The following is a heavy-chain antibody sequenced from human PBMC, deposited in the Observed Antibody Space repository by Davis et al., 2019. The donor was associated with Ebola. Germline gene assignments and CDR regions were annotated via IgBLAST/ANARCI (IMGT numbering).Heavy chain of an antibody. D-gene: IGHD5-18*01. V-gene: IGHV5-51*01. CDR1: GNSFTSHW. CDR2: IYPGDSDT. CDR3: ARLRQLWFRTDAFDI. J-gene: IGHJ3*02. Sequence: PGGSLRLSCKDSGNSFTSHWIGWVRQMPGKGLEWMGIIYPGDSDTRYSPSFQGQVTISADKSISTAYLQWSSLKASDTAMYYCARLRQLWFRTDAFDIWGQGTMVTVSS.